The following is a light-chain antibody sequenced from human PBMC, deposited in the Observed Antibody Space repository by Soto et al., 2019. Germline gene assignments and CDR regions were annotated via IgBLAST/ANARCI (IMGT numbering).Light chain of an antibody. CDR2: SNN. Sequence: QSVLTQPPSGSGTPGQRVTISCSGSNSNIGSNPVNWYQQFPGAAPKLLIYSNNQRPSGVPDRFSGSKSGTSASLAISGLQSEDEDDYYCAAWDDSLSGFYVFGTGTKLTVL. CDR3: AAWDDSLSGFYV. J-gene: IGLJ1*01. V-gene: IGLV1-44*01. CDR1: NSNIGSNP.